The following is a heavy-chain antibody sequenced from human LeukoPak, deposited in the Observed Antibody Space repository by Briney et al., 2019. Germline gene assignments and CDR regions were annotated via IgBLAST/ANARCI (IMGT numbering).Heavy chain of an antibody. CDR1: GFTFDDYA. Sequence: SGGSLRLSCAASGFTFDDYAMHWVRQAPGKGLEWVSGISWNSGSIGYADSVKGRFTISRDNAKNSLYLQMNSLRAEDTAVYYCAKTPGPSGSPHFDYWGQGTLVTVSS. V-gene: IGHV3-9*01. J-gene: IGHJ4*02. D-gene: IGHD1-26*01. CDR2: ISWNSGSI. CDR3: AKTPGPSGSPHFDY.